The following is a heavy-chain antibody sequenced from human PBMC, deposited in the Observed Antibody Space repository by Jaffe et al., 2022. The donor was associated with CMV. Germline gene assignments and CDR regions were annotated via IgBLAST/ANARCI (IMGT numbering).Heavy chain of an antibody. CDR2: ISSSGSTI. J-gene: IGHJ3*02. CDR3: ARGLLRYFDWLSPREADAFDI. D-gene: IGHD3-9*01. Sequence: EVQLVESGGGLVQPGGSLRLSCAASGFTFSSYEMNWVRQAPGKGLEWVSYISSSGSTIYYADSVKGRFTISRDNAKNSLYLQMNSLRAEDTAVYYCARGLLRYFDWLSPREADAFDIWGQGTMVTVSS. CDR1: GFTFSSYE. V-gene: IGHV3-48*03.